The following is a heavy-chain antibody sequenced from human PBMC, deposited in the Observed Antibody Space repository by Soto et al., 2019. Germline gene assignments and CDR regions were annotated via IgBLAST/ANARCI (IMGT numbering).Heavy chain of an antibody. CDR2: ISGSGGST. V-gene: IGHV3-23*01. CDR3: AKDGGDFWSGDYYPSYYYYMDV. J-gene: IGHJ6*03. Sequence: GGSLRLSCAASGFTFSSYAMSWVRQAPGKGLEWVSAISGSGGSTYYADSVKGRFTISRDNSKNTLYLQMNSLRAEDTAVYYCAKDGGDFWSGDYYPSYYYYMDVWGKGTTVTVSS. D-gene: IGHD3-3*01. CDR1: GFTFSSYA.